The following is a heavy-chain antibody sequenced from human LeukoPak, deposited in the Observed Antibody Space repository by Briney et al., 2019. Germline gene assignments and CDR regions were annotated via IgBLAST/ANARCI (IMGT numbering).Heavy chain of an antibody. CDR2: ISGSGGGT. V-gene: IGHV3-23*01. Sequence: GGSLRLSCAASGFTVSSNYMSWVRQAPGKGLEWASAISGSGGGTYYADSVKGRFTISRDNSKNTLYLQMNSLRAEDTAVYYCAKRNQYSSSYYLFDYWGQGTLVTVSS. CDR1: GFTVSSNY. J-gene: IGHJ4*02. CDR3: AKRNQYSSSYYLFDY. D-gene: IGHD6-13*01.